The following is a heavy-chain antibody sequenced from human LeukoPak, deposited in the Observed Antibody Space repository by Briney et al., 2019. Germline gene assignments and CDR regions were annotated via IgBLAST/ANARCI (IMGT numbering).Heavy chain of an antibody. CDR1: GFAFSSFA. J-gene: IGHJ4*02. CDR3: AQWSRYFDY. V-gene: IGHV3-23*01. CDR2: ISGSGYST. Sequence: GRSLRLSCAASGFAFSSFAMHWVRQAPGKGLEWVSAISGSGYSTYYADSVKGRFTIFRDNSKNTLYLQMNSLRAEDTALYFCAQWSRYFDYWGQGTLVTVSS. D-gene: IGHD1-26*01.